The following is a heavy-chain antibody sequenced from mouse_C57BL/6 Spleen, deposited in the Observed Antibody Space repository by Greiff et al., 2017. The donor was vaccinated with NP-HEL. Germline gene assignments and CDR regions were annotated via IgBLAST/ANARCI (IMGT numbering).Heavy chain of an antibody. V-gene: IGHV1-18*01. CDR2: INPNNGGT. J-gene: IGHJ1*03. CDR3: ARGRYFDV. CDR1: GYTFTDYN. Sequence: EVQLQESGPELVKPGASVKIPCKASGYTFTDYNMDWVKQSHGKSLEWIGDINPNNGGTIYNQKFKGKATLTVDKSSSTAYMELRSLTSEDTAVYYCARGRYFDVWGTGTTVTVSS.